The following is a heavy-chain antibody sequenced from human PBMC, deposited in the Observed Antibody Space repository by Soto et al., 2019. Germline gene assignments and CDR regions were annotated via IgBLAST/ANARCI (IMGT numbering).Heavy chain of an antibody. CDR1: GFTFSDHY. CDR2: SKNKADSYTT. V-gene: IGHV3-72*01. CDR3: AVWGWGNDFGAA. D-gene: IGHD3-16*01. Sequence: EVQLVESGGGLVQPGGSLRLSCAASGFTFSDHYMDWVRQAPGKGLEWVGRSKNKADSYTTEYAASVKGRFTISRDGSKESLFMQMNSLKAEDTAVYYCAVWGWGNDFGAAWGQGILVTVSS. J-gene: IGHJ4*02.